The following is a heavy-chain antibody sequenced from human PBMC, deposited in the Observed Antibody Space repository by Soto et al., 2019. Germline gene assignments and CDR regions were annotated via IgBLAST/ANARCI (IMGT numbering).Heavy chain of an antibody. Sequence: PSETLSLTCTVSGGSISRDDYYWTWIRQPPGKVLEWIGYIYYSGRTKYNPSLESRITISIDTSKNHFSLKLSSVSAADTAVYYCAGDRSNSPDYFDYWGQGTLVTVSS. CDR2: IYYSGRT. V-gene: IGHV4-30-4*08. CDR3: AGDRSNSPDYFDY. D-gene: IGHD6-6*01. J-gene: IGHJ4*02. CDR1: GGSISRDDYY.